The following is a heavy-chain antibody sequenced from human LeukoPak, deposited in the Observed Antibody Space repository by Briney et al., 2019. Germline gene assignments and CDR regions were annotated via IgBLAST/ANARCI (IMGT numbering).Heavy chain of an antibody. J-gene: IGHJ3*01. Sequence: GGSLRLSCAASGFTFTTYAINWVRQAPGKGLEWVTDISGDGDKAFYADSVKGRFTISRDNSKNTVSLQMTSLRAEDTALYYCAKDLALAGTGGGFDVWGQGTGVAVSS. CDR2: ISGDGDKA. CDR3: AKDLALAGTGGGFDV. V-gene: IGHV3-23*01. D-gene: IGHD6-19*01. CDR1: GFTFTTYA.